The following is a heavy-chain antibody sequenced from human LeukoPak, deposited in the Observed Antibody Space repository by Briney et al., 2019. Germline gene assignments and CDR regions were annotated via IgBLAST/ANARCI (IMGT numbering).Heavy chain of an antibody. J-gene: IGHJ4*02. D-gene: IGHD1-1*01. CDR3: ARTTYGDS. V-gene: IGHV3-48*02. Sequence: GGSLRLSCAASGFTFSIYSMNWVRQAPGKGLEWVAYISGSSGTIYYADSVKGRFTSSRDNAKNSLYLQMNSLRDEDTAVYYCARTTYGDSWGQGTLVTVSS. CDR2: ISGSSGTI. CDR1: GFTFSIYS.